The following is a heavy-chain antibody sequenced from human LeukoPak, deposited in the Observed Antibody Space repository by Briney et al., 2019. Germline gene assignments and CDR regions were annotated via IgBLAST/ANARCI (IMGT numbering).Heavy chain of an antibody. CDR2: ISAYNGNT. CDR1: GYTFTSYG. D-gene: IGHD4-17*01. J-gene: IGHJ5*02. V-gene: IGHV1-18*01. Sequence: ASVKVSCKASGYTFTSYGISWVRQAPGQGLECMGWISAYNGNTNYAQKLQGRVTMTTDTSTSTAYMELRSLRSDDTAVYYCARRGDYISVDWFDPWGQGTLVTVSS. CDR3: ARRGDYISVDWFDP.